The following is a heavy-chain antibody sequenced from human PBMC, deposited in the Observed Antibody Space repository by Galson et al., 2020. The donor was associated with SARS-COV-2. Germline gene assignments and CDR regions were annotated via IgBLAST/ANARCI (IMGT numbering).Heavy chain of an antibody. J-gene: IGHJ4*02. CDR3: AKDNGLTTTWSYFDS. D-gene: IGHD4-17*01. CDR1: GFTFDEFD. Sequence: GGSLRLSCTASGFTFDEFDMHWVRQAPGKGLEWVSGISWSSVKKDYADSVRGRFIISRDNAKRSLYLQMNSLRPEDTGLYFCAKDNGLTTTWSYFDSWGLGTQVTVSS. CDR2: ISWSSVKK. V-gene: IGHV3-9*01.